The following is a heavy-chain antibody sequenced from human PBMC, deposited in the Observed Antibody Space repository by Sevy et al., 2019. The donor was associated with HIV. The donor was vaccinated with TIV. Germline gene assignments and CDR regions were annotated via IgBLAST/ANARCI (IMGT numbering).Heavy chain of an antibody. D-gene: IGHD2-15*01. V-gene: IGHV2-5*02. J-gene: IGHJ5*02. CDR1: GFSLSTSGVG. CDR3: AHRGYCSGGSCYEYNWFDP. CDR2: IYWDDDK. Sequence: SGPTLVKPTQTLTLTCTFSGFSLSTSGVGVGWIRQPPGKALEWLALIYWDDDKRYSPSLKSRLTITKDTSKNQVVLTMTNMDPVDTATYYCAHRGYCSGGSCYEYNWFDPWGQGTLVTVSS.